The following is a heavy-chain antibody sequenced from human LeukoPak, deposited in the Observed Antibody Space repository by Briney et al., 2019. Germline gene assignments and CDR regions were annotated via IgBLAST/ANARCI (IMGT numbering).Heavy chain of an antibody. CDR1: GGTFSSYA. CDR3: VLGGYSSSWPLGY. Sequence: ASVKVSCKASGGTFSSYAISWVRQAPGQGLEWMGGIIPIFGTANYAQKFQGRVTITADESTSTAYMEPSSLRSEDTAVYYCVLGGYSSSWPLGYWGQGTLVTVSS. CDR2: IIPIFGTA. D-gene: IGHD6-13*01. V-gene: IGHV1-69*13. J-gene: IGHJ4*02.